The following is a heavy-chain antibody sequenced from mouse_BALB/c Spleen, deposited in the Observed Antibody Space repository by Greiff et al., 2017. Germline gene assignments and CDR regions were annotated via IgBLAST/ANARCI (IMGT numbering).Heavy chain of an antibody. Sequence: QVQLKESGPGLVAPSQSLSITCTVSGFSLTSYGVHWVRQPPGKGLEWLGVIWAGGSTNYNSALMSRLSISKDNSKSQVFLKMNSLQTDDTAMYYCAIYGYDEVGAMDYWGQGTSVTVSS. CDR2: IWAGGST. CDR1: GFSLTSYG. CDR3: AIYGYDEVGAMDY. D-gene: IGHD2-2*01. V-gene: IGHV2-9*02. J-gene: IGHJ4*01.